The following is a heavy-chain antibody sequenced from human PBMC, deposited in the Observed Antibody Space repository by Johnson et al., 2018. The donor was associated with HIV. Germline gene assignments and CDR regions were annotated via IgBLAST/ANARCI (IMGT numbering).Heavy chain of an antibody. Sequence: MLLVESGGGLVQPGGSLRLSCAASGFTFSNYWMNWVRQAPGKGLEWVANIKEDGSDKYYVDSVKGRFTISRDNAEHSLYLQMNSLRVEDTAVYYCARGGRSFDIWGQGTVVTVSS. V-gene: IGHV3-7*01. CDR1: GFTFSNYW. CDR2: IKEDGSDK. J-gene: IGHJ3*02. CDR3: ARGGRSFDI.